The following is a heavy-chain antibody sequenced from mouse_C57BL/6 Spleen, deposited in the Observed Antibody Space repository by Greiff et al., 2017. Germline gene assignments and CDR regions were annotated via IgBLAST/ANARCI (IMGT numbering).Heavy chain of an antibody. Sequence: VQLQQSGAELVKPGASVKISCKASGYAFSSYWMNWVKQRPGKGLEWIGQIYPGGGDTNYNGKFKGKATLTADKSSSTAYMQLSSLTSEDSAVYFCARSYYDYVYARDYWGQGTSGTVSS. V-gene: IGHV1-80*01. CDR2: IYPGGGDT. D-gene: IGHD2-4*01. CDR3: ARSYYDYVYARDY. CDR1: GYAFSSYW. J-gene: IGHJ4*01.